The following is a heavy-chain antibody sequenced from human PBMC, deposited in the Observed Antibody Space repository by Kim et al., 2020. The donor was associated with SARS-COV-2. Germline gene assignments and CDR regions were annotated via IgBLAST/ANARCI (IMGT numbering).Heavy chain of an antibody. CDR3: ARDLADFWSLHFY. Sequence: GSLRLSCAASGFIFSNYAMSWVRQAPGKGLEWVSTISGTTTNTYYGESVKGRFTISRDNSKSTLYLQMHSLRPEDTAIYFCARDLADFWSLHFYWGPGNLVTVSS. D-gene: IGHD3-3*01. V-gene: IGHV3-23*01. CDR2: ISGTTTNT. CDR1: GFIFSNYA. J-gene: IGHJ4*01.